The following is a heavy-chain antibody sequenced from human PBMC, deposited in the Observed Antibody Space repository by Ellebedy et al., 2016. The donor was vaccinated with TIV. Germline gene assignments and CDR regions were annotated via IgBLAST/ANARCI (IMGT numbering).Heavy chain of an antibody. Sequence: KISCKASGYTFTGYYMHWVRQAPGQGLEWMGGIIPIFGTANYAQKFQGRVTITADESTSTAYMELSSLRSEDTAVYYCARRDQTEPMVRGALSYYYYGMDVWGQGTTVTVSS. V-gene: IGHV1-69*01. CDR3: ARRDQTEPMVRGALSYYYYGMDV. CDR1: GYTFTGYY. D-gene: IGHD3-10*01. CDR2: IIPIFGTA. J-gene: IGHJ6*02.